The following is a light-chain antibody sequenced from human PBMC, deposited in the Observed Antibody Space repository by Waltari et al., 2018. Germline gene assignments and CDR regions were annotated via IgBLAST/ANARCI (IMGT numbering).Light chain of an antibody. V-gene: IGKV3-20*01. CDR2: GAS. CDR3: QQYGSSPSWT. Sequence: EIVLTQSPGTLSLSPGERATHSCRASQSVSSSYLAWYQQKPGQAPRLLIYGASSRATGIPDRFSGSGSGTDFTLTISRLEPEDFAVYYCQQYGSSPSWTFGQGTKVEIK. CDR1: QSVSSSY. J-gene: IGKJ1*01.